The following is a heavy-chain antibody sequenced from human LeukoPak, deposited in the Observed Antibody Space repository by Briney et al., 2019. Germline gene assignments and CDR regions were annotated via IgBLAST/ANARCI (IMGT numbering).Heavy chain of an antibody. D-gene: IGHD5-18*01. Sequence: GGSLRLSCAASGFIFRDHAMIWVRQAPGKGLEGVSSLAGSGGSAHYTDSVKGRFTISRDNSKDTLFLQMNSLRAEDTAVYYCAKRLRTGYNYGYPGYWGQGTLVTVSS. J-gene: IGHJ4*02. CDR3: AKRLRTGYNYGYPGY. V-gene: IGHV3-23*01. CDR2: LAGSGGSA. CDR1: GFIFRDHA.